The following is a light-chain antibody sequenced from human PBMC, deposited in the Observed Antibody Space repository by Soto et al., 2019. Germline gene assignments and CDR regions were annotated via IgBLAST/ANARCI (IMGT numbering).Light chain of an antibody. V-gene: IGLV1-40*01. CDR1: SSNIGAGRD. Sequence: QSVLTQPPSVSGAPGQRVIISCTGSSSNIGAGRDVHWYRQFPGEAPKFLISDSNHRPSGVPDRFSVSKSGASASLAITGLRAEDEGDYFCSSYTSSDTLVFGAGTKLTVL. CDR2: DSN. J-gene: IGLJ2*01. CDR3: SSYTSSDTLV.